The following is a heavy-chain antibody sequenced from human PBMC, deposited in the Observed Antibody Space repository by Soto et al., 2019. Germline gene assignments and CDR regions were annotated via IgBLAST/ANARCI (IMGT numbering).Heavy chain of an antibody. CDR2: IYYSGST. V-gene: IGHV4-61*01. D-gene: IGHD3-3*01. Sequence: QVQLQESGPGLVKPSETLSLTCTVSGGSVSSGSYYWSWIRQPPGKGLEWIGYIYYSGSTNYNPPLKSRVTISVDTAKNQSSLKLSSVTAADTAVYYCARVLGMESWGQGTLVTVSS. CDR3: ARVLGMES. CDR1: GGSVSSGSYY. J-gene: IGHJ5*02.